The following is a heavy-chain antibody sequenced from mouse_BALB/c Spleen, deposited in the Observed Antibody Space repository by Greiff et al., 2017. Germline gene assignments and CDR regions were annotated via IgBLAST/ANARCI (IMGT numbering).Heavy chain of an antibody. J-gene: IGHJ3*01. D-gene: IGHD1-1*01. Sequence: EVKLVESGGGLVKPGGSLKLSCAASGFTFSDYYMYWVRQTPEKRLEWVATISDGGSYTYYPDSVKGRFTISRDNAKNNLYLQMSSLKSEDTAMYYCASHYGSSSAWFAYWGQGTLVTVSA. CDR2: ISDGGSYT. CDR3: ASHYGSSSAWFAY. CDR1: GFTFSDYY. V-gene: IGHV5-4*02.